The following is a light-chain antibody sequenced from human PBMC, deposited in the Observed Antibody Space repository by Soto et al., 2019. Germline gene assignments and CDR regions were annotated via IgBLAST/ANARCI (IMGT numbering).Light chain of an antibody. CDR1: QSIISTL. CDR3: QQYGSSLIT. V-gene: IGKV3-20*01. CDR2: SSS. J-gene: IGKJ5*01. Sequence: EILLTQSPVTLSLSPGERATLSCMASQSIISTLLAWYQQKTGQAPRLLIYSSSIRATGIPDRFSGSGSGTDFTLTISRLEPEDFAVYYCQQYGSSLITFGQGTRLEIK.